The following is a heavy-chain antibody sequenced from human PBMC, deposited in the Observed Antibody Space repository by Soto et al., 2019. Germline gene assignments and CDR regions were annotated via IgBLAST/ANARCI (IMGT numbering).Heavy chain of an antibody. CDR2: ISYDGSNK. J-gene: IGHJ6*02. V-gene: IGHV3-30*18. Sequence: PGGSLRLSCAASGFTFSSYGMHWVRQAPGKGLEWVAVISYDGSNKYYADSVKGRFTISRDNSKNTLYLQMNSLRAEDTAVYYCAKVRQLDSIVGARYYYYGMDVWGQGTTVTVSS. CDR1: GFTFSSYG. CDR3: AKVRQLDSIVGARYYYYGMDV. D-gene: IGHD1-26*01.